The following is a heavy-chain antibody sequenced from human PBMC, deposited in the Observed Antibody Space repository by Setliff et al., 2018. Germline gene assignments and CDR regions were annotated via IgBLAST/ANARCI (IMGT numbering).Heavy chain of an antibody. J-gene: IGHJ6*03. V-gene: IGHV4-38-2*01. CDR1: VYSISRDCH. CDR2: IYYSGNT. CDR3: ARALLWFGEGMDV. Sequence: SETLSLTCAVSVYSISRDCHWGWIRQPPGKGLEWIGSIYYSGNTNYNPSLRRRVAISVDKSKNQFSLKLSSVTAADTAVYYCARALLWFGEGMDVWGKGTTVTVSS. D-gene: IGHD3-10*01.